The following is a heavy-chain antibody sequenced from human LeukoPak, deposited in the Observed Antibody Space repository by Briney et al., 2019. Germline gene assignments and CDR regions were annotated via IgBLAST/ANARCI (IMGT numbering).Heavy chain of an antibody. CDR1: GYTFTSYY. CDR2: INPSGGST. J-gene: IGHJ4*02. D-gene: IGHD6-13*01. CDR3: ARDLGYIAAAGTFDY. V-gene: IGHV1-46*01. Sequence: VASVTVSCTASGYTFTSYYMHWVRQAPGQGLEWMGIINPSGGSTSYAQKFQGRVTMTRDTSTSTVYMELSSLRSEDTAVYYCARDLGYIAAAGTFDYWGQGTLVTVFS.